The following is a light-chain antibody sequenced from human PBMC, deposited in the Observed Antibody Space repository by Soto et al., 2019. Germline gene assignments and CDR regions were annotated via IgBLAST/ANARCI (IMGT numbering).Light chain of an antibody. J-gene: IGKJ2*01. CDR3: QQYNTFPYT. CDR2: KAS. CDR1: QSLSTF. V-gene: IGKV1-5*03. Sequence: DIQMTHSSSTLSASVGDRVTITYRASQSLSTFLAWYQRKPGKAPNLLIYKASSLESGVPSRFSGSGSGTEFTLTINSLQPDDFATYYCQQYNTFPYTFGQGTQLEI.